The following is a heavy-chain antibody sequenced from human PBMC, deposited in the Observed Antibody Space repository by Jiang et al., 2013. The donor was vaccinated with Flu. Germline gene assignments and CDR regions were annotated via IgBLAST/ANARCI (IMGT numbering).Heavy chain of an antibody. CDR3: ARAGASSYYYDSSGYSDY. D-gene: IGHD3-22*01. J-gene: IGHJ4*02. CDR2: ISSSSSYI. V-gene: IGHV3-21*01. CDR1: GFTFSSYS. Sequence: QLLESGGGLVKPGGSLRLSCAASGFTFSSYSMNWVRQAPGKGLEWVSSISSSSSYIYYADSVKGRFTISRDNAKNSLYLQMNSLRAEDTAAYYCARAGASSYYYDSSGYSDYWGQGTLVTVSS.